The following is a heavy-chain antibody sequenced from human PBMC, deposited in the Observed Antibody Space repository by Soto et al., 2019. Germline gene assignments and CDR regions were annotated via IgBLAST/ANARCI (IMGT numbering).Heavy chain of an antibody. V-gene: IGHV3-7*01. D-gene: IGHD3-9*01. CDR3: ARGPLYYDILTGDKFDY. CDR1: GFTFSSYW. J-gene: IGHJ4*02. CDR2: IKQDGSEK. Sequence: EVQLVESGGGLVQPGGSLRLSCAASGFTFSSYWMSWVRQAPGKGLEWVANIKQDGSEKYYVDSVKGRFTISRDNANNSLYLQMNSLRAEDTAVYYCARGPLYYDILTGDKFDYWGQGTLVTVSS.